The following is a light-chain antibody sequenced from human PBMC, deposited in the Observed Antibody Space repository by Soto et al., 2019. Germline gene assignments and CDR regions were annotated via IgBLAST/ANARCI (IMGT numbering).Light chain of an antibody. CDR2: DTY. CDR1: QSVRSK. J-gene: IGKJ5*01. Sequence: EIVLTQSPATLSLSPGERATLSCRASQSVRSKVAWYQQKPGQAPSLVIYDTYIRATGIPARFSGSGFGTEFTLTISSLQPEDFAVYYCQQYNKWPSITFGQGTRLEIK. CDR3: QQYNKWPSIT. V-gene: IGKV3-15*01.